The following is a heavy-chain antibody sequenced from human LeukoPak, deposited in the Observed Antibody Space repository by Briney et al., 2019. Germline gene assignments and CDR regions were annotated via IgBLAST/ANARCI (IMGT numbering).Heavy chain of an antibody. V-gene: IGHV3-23*01. CDR2: ISGSGGST. D-gene: IGHD3-16*01. CDR1: GFTFSSYA. Sequence: GGSLRLSCAASGFTFSSYAMSWVRQAPGKGLEWVSAISGSGGSTYYADSVKGRFTIPRDKSKNTLYLQMNSLRAEDTAIYYCTKDNTYGDYWGQGTLVTVSS. J-gene: IGHJ4*02. CDR3: TKDNTYGDY.